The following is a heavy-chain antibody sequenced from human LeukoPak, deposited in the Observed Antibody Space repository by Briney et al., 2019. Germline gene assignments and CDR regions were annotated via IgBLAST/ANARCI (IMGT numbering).Heavy chain of an antibody. CDR3: ASTSFDWFAFDI. CDR1: GFXVSSNY. D-gene: IGHD3-9*01. J-gene: IGHJ3*02. CDR2: IYSGGST. V-gene: IGHV3-53*04. Sequence: GGSLRLSCAASGFXVSSNYISWVRQAPGKGLEWVSVIYSGGSTYYADSVKGRFTISRHNSKNTLYLQMNSLRAEDTAVYYCASTSFDWFAFDIWGQGTMVTVSS.